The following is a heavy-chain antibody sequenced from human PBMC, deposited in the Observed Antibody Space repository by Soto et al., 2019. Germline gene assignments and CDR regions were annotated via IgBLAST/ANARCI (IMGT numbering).Heavy chain of an antibody. CDR3: ARLFDDGWDYYYGMDF. CDR1: GGSISSSSYY. CDR2: IYYSGST. Sequence: SETLSLTCTVSGGSISSSSYYWGWIRQPPGKGLEWIGSIYYSGSTYYNPSLKSRVTISVDTSKNQFSLKLSSVTAADTAVYYCARLFDDGWDYYYGMDFWGQGTTVTVSS. J-gene: IGHJ6*02. D-gene: IGHD6-19*01. V-gene: IGHV4-39*01.